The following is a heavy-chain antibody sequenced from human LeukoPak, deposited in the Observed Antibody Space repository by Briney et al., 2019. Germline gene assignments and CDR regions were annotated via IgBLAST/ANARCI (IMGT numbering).Heavy chain of an antibody. CDR3: ARAGPESLNWRYYIDF. Sequence: PSDPLSLPCTLSGHHKNKYFWMGPPHSPGKAREGIGYISHSGNTNYHPSINSRVTISLDKSNIQFSLRLSSVTAADTAVYDCARAGPESLNWRYYIDFWRQGMLAPVSS. CDR1: GHHKNKYF. D-gene: IGHD1-1*01. J-gene: IGHJ4*02. CDR2: ISHSGNT. V-gene: IGHV4-59*13.